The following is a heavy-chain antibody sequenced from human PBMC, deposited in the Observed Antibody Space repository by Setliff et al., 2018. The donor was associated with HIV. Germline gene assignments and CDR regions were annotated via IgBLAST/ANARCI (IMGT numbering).Heavy chain of an antibody. CDR2: INHNENS. J-gene: IGHJ2*01. CDR3: ARAFANSGAYRGYWYFDL. Sequence: PSETLSLTCTVYGGSFSGYYWNWVRQPPGKGLEWIGEINHNENSNRSPSLKSRVTISVDTSKNQFSLKLSSVTAADTAVYYCARAFANSGAYRGYWYFDLWGRGTLVTVSS. V-gene: IGHV4-34*01. CDR1: GGSFSGYY. D-gene: IGHD1-26*01.